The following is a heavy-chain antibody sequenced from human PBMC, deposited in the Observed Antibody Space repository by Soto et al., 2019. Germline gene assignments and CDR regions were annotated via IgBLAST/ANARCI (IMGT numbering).Heavy chain of an antibody. J-gene: IGHJ5*02. Sequence: LRLSCAASGFTFSTFAMSWVRQAPGKGLEWVSAISASGGSTYYADSVKGRFTISRDNSNNTLYLQMNSLRVEDTAVYYCAKDPRVSFDPWGQGTLVTVSS. CDR3: AKDPRVSFDP. CDR1: GFTFSTFA. V-gene: IGHV3-23*01. CDR2: ISASGGST.